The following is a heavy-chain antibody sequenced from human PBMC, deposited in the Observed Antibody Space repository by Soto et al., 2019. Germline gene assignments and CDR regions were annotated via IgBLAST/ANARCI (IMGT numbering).Heavy chain of an antibody. CDR3: ARDGDPQGYSSSWYWFDP. V-gene: IGHV4-59*01. J-gene: IGHJ5*02. CDR1: GGSISSYY. CDR2: IYYSGST. D-gene: IGHD6-13*01. Sequence: PSETLSLTCTVSGGSISSYYWSWIRQPPGKGLEWIGYIYYSGSTNYNPSLKSRVTISVDTSKNQFSLKLSSVTAADTAVYYCARDGDPQGYSSSWYWFDPWGQGTLVTVSS.